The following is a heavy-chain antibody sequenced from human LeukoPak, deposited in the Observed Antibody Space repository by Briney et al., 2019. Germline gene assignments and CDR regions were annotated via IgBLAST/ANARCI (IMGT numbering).Heavy chain of an antibody. D-gene: IGHD5-18*01. CDR1: GDTFNSFA. J-gene: IGHJ4*02. V-gene: IGHV1-69*04. CDR3: ARGASGDTSIDY. CDR2: IIPILGLP. Sequence: SVTVSCKASGDTFNSFAFNWVRQAPGQGLEWMGRIIPILGLPNYAQKFQGRVTITADKSTSTAYMELSSLRSEDTAVYYCARGASGDTSIDYWGPGTLVTVSS.